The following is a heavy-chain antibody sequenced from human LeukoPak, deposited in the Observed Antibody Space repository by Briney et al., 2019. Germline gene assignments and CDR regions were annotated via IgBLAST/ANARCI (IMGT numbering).Heavy chain of an antibody. CDR1: GFTFSSYP. Sequence: GGSLRLSCVVSGFTFSSYPMNWVRQAPGKGLEWVSSIGTINNYIYYADSVTGRFTISRDNAKNSLYLQMNSLRAEDTAVYYCARRATTNRGYSYGLDYWGQGTLVTVSS. CDR3: ARRATTNRGYSYGLDY. CDR2: IGTINNYI. V-gene: IGHV3-21*01. D-gene: IGHD5-18*01. J-gene: IGHJ4*02.